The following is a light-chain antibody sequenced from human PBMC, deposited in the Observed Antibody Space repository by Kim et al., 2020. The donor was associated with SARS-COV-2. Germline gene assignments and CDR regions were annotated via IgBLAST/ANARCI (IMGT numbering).Light chain of an antibody. J-gene: IGLJ3*02. CDR2: EVS. CDR1: SSDVGSYNL. V-gene: IGLV2-23*02. CDR3: CSYAGSSTFGV. Sequence: QSALTQPASVPGSPGQSITISCTGTSSDVGSYNLVSWYQQHPGKAPKLMIYEVSKRPSGVSNRFSGSKSGNTASLTISGLQAEDEADYYCCSYAGSSTFGVFGGGTQLTVL.